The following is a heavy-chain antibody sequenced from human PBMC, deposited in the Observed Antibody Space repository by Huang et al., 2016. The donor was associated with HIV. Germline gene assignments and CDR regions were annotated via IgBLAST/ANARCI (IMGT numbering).Heavy chain of an antibody. CDR3: ARGLYSSSWAPFDY. Sequence: QVQLVQSGSELKKPGASVKVSCMVSGYTFTSYAMNWVRQAPEQGLEGMVWINTNTGNPTYAEVFTGRFVFSLDTSVSTAYLQISSLKAEDTAVYYCARGLYSSSWAPFDYWGQGTLVTVSS. V-gene: IGHV7-4-1*02. CDR2: INTNTGNP. D-gene: IGHD6-13*01. CDR1: GYTFTSYA. J-gene: IGHJ4*02.